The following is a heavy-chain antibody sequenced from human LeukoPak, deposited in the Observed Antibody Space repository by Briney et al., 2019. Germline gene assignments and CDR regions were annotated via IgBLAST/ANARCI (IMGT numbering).Heavy chain of an antibody. CDR2: ISNSGDST. CDR3: ALPGY. J-gene: IGHJ4*02. V-gene: IGHV3-23*01. CDR1: GFTLTGWS. Sequence: PGESLRLSCAASGFTLTGWSMNWVRQAPGKGLEWVSDISNSGDSTYYADSVKGRFTISRDNSKSTLYLQMNSLRVEDTAVYYCALPGYWGQGTLVTVSS.